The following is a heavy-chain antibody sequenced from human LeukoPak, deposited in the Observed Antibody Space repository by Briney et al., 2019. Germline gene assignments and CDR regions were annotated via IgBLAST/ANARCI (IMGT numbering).Heavy chain of an antibody. CDR2: ISSNGGST. CDR3: ARGGILTGHPPGY. J-gene: IGHJ4*02. V-gene: IGHV3-64*01. D-gene: IGHD3-9*01. Sequence: GGSLRLSCAASGFTFSSYSMRWVRQAPGKGLEYVSAISSNGGSTYYANSVKGRFTISRDNSKNTLYLQMGSLRAEDMAVYYCARGGILTGHPPGYWGQGTLVTVSS. CDR1: GFTFSSYS.